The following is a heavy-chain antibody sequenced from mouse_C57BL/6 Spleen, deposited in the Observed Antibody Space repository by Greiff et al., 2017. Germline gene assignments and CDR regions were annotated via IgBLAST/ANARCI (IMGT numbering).Heavy chain of an antibody. Sequence: QVQLKQSGAELVRPGTSVKVSCKASGYAFTNYLIEWVKQRPGQGLEWIGVINPGSGGTNYNEKFKGKATLTADKSSSTAYMQLSSLTSEDSAVYFCARSGGIYDGYYVTFAYWGQGTLVTVSA. CDR3: ARSGGIYDGYYVTFAY. CDR1: GYAFTNYL. J-gene: IGHJ3*01. V-gene: IGHV1-54*01. D-gene: IGHD2-3*01. CDR2: INPGSGGT.